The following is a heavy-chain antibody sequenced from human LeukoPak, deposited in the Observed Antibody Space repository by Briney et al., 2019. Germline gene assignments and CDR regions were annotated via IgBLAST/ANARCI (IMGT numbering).Heavy chain of an antibody. Sequence: PSETLSLTCTVSRGSISSGDYYWGWIRQPPGKGLEWIGSVFHSGRTYYNPSLKSRVTISVDMSKNQFSLKLSSVTAADTAVYYCARVEAAGRGGYFDYWGQGTLVTVSP. CDR2: VFHSGRT. J-gene: IGHJ4*02. D-gene: IGHD6-19*01. V-gene: IGHV4-39*07. CDR3: ARVEAAGRGGYFDY. CDR1: RGSISSGDYY.